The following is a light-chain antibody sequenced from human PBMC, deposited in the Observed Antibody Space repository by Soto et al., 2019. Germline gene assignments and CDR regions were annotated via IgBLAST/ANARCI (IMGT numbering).Light chain of an antibody. J-gene: IGLJ2*01. V-gene: IGLV1-51*01. Sequence: QSALTQPRSVSGPPGQSVSISCSGTSSDVGTYNYVSWYQQLPGTAPKLLIYDNGKRSSGIPDRFSGSQSGTSATLGITGLQTGDEADYYCGTWDNSLSAVFGGGTKVTVL. CDR3: GTWDNSLSAV. CDR2: DNG. CDR1: SSDVGTYNY.